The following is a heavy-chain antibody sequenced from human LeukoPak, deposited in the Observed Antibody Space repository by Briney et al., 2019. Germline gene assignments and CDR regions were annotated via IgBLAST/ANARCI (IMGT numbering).Heavy chain of an antibody. CDR1: GGSITYYY. V-gene: IGHV4-4*07. CDR3: VRDVGTSDAFDN. J-gene: IGHJ3*02. D-gene: IGHD1-1*01. Sequence: SETLSLTCSVSGGSITYYYWSWIRQSAGKGLEWIGRIQTSGSPRYNPSLKSRVTMSVDTSKNQFSLRLSSVTAADTAVYYCVRDVGTSDAFDNWGQGTMVIVSS. CDR2: IQTSGSP.